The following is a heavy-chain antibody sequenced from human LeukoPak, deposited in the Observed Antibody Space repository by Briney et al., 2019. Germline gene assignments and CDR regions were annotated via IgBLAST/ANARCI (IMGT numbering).Heavy chain of an antibody. Sequence: ASVKVSCTASGYTFTSYGISWVRQAPGQGLEWMGWINAYNGNTDYAQKFQGRVTMTRDTSISTAYMELSRLRSDDTAVYYCARVLWNPRGYFDYWGQGTLVTVSS. J-gene: IGHJ4*02. V-gene: IGHV1-18*01. CDR1: GYTFTSYG. CDR2: INAYNGNT. CDR3: ARVLWNPRGYFDY. D-gene: IGHD1-1*01.